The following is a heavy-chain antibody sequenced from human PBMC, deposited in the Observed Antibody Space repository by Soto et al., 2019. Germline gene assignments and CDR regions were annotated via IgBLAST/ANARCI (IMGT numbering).Heavy chain of an antibody. CDR1: GGTFSSYA. V-gene: IGHV1-69*12. J-gene: IGHJ5*02. Sequence: QVQLVQSGAEVKKPGSSVKVSCKASGGTFSSYALSWVRQAPGQGLEWMGGIIPIFGTANYAQMFQGRVTITADESTSTAYMELSRLRSDDTAVYYCAREVVVAAAGWFDPWGQGTLVTVSS. CDR2: IIPIFGTA. CDR3: AREVVVAAAGWFDP. D-gene: IGHD2-15*01.